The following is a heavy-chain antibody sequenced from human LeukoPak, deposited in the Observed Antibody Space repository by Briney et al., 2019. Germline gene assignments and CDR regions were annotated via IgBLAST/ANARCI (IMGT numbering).Heavy chain of an antibody. J-gene: IGHJ4*02. V-gene: IGHV3-15*01. CDR2: IKSKTAGGTT. CDR3: TTAPDRFDY. CDR1: GFTFSSYS. Sequence: PGGSRRLSCAASGFTFSSYSMSWVCQAPGKGLEWVGRIKSKTAGGTTDYAAPVKGRFSISRDDSKNTLYLQMNSLKTEDTAVYYCTTAPDRFDYWGQGTLVTVSS.